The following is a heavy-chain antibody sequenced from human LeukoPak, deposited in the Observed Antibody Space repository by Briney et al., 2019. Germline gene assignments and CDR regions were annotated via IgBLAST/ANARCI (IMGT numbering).Heavy chain of an antibody. D-gene: IGHD3-9*01. V-gene: IGHV3-9*01. J-gene: IGHJ4*02. CDR2: ISWNSGSI. CDR3: AKVRRGNDIDEY. CDR1: GFTFDDYA. Sequence: PGRSLRLSCAASGFTFDDYAMHWVRQAPGKGLEWVSGISWNSGSIGYADSVKGRFTISRDNSKNTLYLQMNSLRAEDTAVYYCAKVRRGNDIDEYWGQGTLVTVSS.